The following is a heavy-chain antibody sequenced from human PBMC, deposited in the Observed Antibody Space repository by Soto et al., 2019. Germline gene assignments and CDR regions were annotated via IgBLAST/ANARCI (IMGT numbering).Heavy chain of an antibody. CDR2: ISYDGSNK. CDR3: AKDRSSSWYVGYYYCRMDV. CDR1: GFTFSSYG. J-gene: IGHJ6*02. V-gene: IGHV3-30*18. D-gene: IGHD6-13*01. Sequence: PGGSLRLSCAASGFTFSSYGMHWVRQAPGKGLEWVAVISYDGSNKYYADSVKGRFTISRDNSKNTLYLQMNSLRAEDTAVYYCAKDRSSSWYVGYYYCRMDVWGQGTTVTVSS.